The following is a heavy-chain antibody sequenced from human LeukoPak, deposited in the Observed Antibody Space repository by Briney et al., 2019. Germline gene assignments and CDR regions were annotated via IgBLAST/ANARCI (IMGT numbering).Heavy chain of an antibody. CDR2: INSDGSWT. CDR3: VKDLAAAGNYYYYGMDV. CDR1: GNYW. V-gene: IGHV3-74*01. D-gene: IGHD6-13*01. J-gene: IGHJ6*02. Sequence: GGSLRLSCAASGNYWMHWVRQAPGKGLVWVSHINSDGSWTSYADSVKGRFTISRDNSKNTLYLQMSSLRAEDTAVYYCVKDLAAAGNYYYYGMDVWGQGTTVTVSS.